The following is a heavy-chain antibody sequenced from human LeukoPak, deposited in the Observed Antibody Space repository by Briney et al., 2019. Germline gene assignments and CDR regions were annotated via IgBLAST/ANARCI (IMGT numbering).Heavy chain of an antibody. CDR1: GFTFGDYA. V-gene: IGHV3-23*01. Sequence: GGSLRLSCTASGFTFGDYAMSWFRQAPGKGLEWVSAISGSGGSTYYADSVKGRFTISRDNSKNTLYLQMNSLRAEDTAVYYCAKDRVPKTYYYYYMDVWGKGTTVTVSS. CDR3: AKDRVPKTYYYYYMDV. J-gene: IGHJ6*03. D-gene: IGHD2-2*01. CDR2: ISGSGGST.